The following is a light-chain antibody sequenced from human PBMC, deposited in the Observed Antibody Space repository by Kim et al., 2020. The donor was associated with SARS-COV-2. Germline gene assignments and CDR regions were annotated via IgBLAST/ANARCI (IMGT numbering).Light chain of an antibody. CDR2: GEN. CDR1: SLTGYY. J-gene: IGLJ3*02. V-gene: IGLV3-19*01. Sequence: SSELTQDPAVSEALGQTVRITCQGDSLTGYYASWYQQKPGQAPLLVIYGENNRPSGIPDRFSGSRSGDTASLTITGAQAEDEADYYCNSRGSRGDYQWVFGGGTKVTVL. CDR3: NSRGSRGDYQWV.